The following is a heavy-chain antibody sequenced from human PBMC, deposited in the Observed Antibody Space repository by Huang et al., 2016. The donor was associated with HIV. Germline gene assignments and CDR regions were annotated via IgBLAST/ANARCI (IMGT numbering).Heavy chain of an antibody. CDR1: GGSINTGRSS. V-gene: IGHV4-39*01. Sequence: QMRFQESGPGLVKPSGTLSLTCNVSGGSINTGRSSWGWIRQPPGQGLEWVGSLYYTGKRHYDPSLKGRLTMSADTSKNQFSLNLSSVTAADTAIYYCARNHDFWRGRMFAISYFDVWGRGTLVTVAS. CDR2: LYYTGKR. CDR3: ARNHDFWRGRMFAISYFDV. D-gene: IGHD3-3*01. J-gene: IGHJ2*01.